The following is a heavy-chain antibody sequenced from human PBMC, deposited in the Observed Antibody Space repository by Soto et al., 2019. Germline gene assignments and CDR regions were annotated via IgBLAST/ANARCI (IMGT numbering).Heavy chain of an antibody. CDR2: ISAYNGNT. J-gene: IGHJ6*02. D-gene: IGHD2-8*01. V-gene: IGHV1-18*01. CDR3: AIKALNAGSYYYYGMDF. Sequence: GASVQVSSKASGYTFTSCCRSWVRQAPGQGLEWMGWISAYNGNTNYAQKLQGRVTMTTDTSTSTAYMELRSLRSDDTAVYYCAIKALNAGSYYYYGMDFWGQGTTVTVSS. CDR1: GYTFTSCC.